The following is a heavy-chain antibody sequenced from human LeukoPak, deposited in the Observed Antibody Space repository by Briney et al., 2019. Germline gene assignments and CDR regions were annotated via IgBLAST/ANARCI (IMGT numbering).Heavy chain of an antibody. V-gene: IGHV3-49*04. CDR1: GFTFGDYA. D-gene: IGHD3-22*01. J-gene: IGHJ3*02. CDR2: IRSKVYGGTT. CDR3: TRRYNYDSSGYYYVRDAFDI. Sequence: GGSLRLPCTASGFTFGDYAMSWVRQAPGKGLEWVGFIRSKVYGGTTKNAASVKGRFTISRDDSRSIAYLQMNSLKTEDTAVYYCTRRYNYDSSGYYYVRDAFDIWGQGTMVTVSS.